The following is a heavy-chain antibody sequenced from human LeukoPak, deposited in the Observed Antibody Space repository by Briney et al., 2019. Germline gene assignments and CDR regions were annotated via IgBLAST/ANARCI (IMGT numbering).Heavy chain of an antibody. J-gene: IGHJ4*02. CDR2: IYYSGST. V-gene: IGHV4-59*01. Sequence: SETLSLTCTVSGGSISSYYWSWIRQPPGKGLEWIGYIYYSGSTNYNPSLKSRVTISVDTSKNQFSLKLSSVTAADTAVYYCARSTRNDWGLREDYWGQGTLVTVFS. CDR1: GGSISSYY. CDR3: ARSTRNDWGLREDY. D-gene: IGHD7-27*01.